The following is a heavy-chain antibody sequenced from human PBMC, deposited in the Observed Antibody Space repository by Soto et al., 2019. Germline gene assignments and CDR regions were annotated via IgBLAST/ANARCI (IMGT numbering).Heavy chain of an antibody. CDR1: VGSVSSGGYS. Sequence: TLSITGAVSVGSVSSGGYSWSWILQPPGKGLEWIGYIYHSGSTYYNPSLKSRVTISVDRSKNQFSLKLSSVTAADTAVYYCAREAVDAFDIWGQGTMVTVSS. CDR3: AREAVDAFDI. J-gene: IGHJ3*02. CDR2: IYHSGST. D-gene: IGHD6-25*01. V-gene: IGHV4-30-2*01.